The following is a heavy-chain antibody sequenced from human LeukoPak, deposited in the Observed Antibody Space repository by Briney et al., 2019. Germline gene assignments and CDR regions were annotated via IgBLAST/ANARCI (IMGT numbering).Heavy chain of an antibody. V-gene: IGHV4-39*07. CDR3: ARVATRFSSALTGFDY. CDR2: IYYSGST. CDR1: GGSISSSSYY. J-gene: IGHJ4*02. Sequence: SETLSLTCTVSGGSISSSSYYWGWIRQPPGKGLEWIGSIYYSGSTYYNPSLKSRVTISVDTSKNQFSLKLSSVTAADTAVYYCARVATRFSSALTGFDYWGQGTLVTVSS. D-gene: IGHD7-27*01.